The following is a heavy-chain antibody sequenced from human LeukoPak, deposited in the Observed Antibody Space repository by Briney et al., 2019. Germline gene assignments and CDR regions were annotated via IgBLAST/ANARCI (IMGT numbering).Heavy chain of an antibody. V-gene: IGHV4-59*08. J-gene: IGHJ4*02. CDR3: ARHRYYDSSGYGGCDY. Sequence: SETLSLTCAVYGGSFSGYYWSWLRQPPGKGLEWIGYIYYSGSTNYNPSLKSRVTISVDTSKNQFSLKLSSVTAADTAVYYCARHRYYDSSGYGGCDYWGQGTLVTVSS. CDR2: IYYSGST. D-gene: IGHD3-22*01. CDR1: GGSFSGYY.